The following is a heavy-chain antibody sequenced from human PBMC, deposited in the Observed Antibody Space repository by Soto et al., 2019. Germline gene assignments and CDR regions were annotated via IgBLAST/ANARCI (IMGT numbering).Heavy chain of an antibody. CDR2: ISGSGGST. V-gene: IGHV3-23*01. J-gene: IGHJ3*02. Sequence: EVQLLESGGGLVQPGGSLRLSCAASGFTFSSYAMSWVRQAPGKGLEWVSTISGSGGSTYYADSVKGRFTISRDNSKNTLYLQMNSLRAEDTAVYYCAKDHYDYLWGSYRYVDAFDIWGQGTMVTVSS. D-gene: IGHD3-16*02. CDR3: AKDHYDYLWGSYRYVDAFDI. CDR1: GFTFSSYA.